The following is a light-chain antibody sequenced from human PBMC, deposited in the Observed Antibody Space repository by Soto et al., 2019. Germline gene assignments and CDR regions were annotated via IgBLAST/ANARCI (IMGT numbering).Light chain of an antibody. CDR3: QQYNSWWT. V-gene: IGKV1-5*01. CDR2: DAP. CDR1: QSISSW. J-gene: IGKJ1*01. Sequence: DIQMTQSPSTLSASVGDRVTITCRASQSISSWLAWYQQKPGKAPKLLIYDAPSLESGVPSRFSGSGSGTEFTLTISSLQPDDFATYYCQQYNSWWTFGQGTKV.